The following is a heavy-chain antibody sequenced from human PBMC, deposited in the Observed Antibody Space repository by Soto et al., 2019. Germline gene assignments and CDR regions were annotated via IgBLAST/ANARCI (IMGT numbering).Heavy chain of an antibody. Sequence: LGLSCAASGFTFRNYAMRCVRQAPVKGLEWVATISYDGDNKYYTDSVKGPFTISRDNSKNTLYLQMNSLRPEDTAVYYCARPWGQLSTYYYGMDTWGQGTTVTVSS. CDR2: ISYDGDNK. CDR3: ARPWGQLSTYYYGMDT. CDR1: GFTFRNYA. J-gene: IGHJ6*02. D-gene: IGHD3-16*01. V-gene: IGHV3-30-3*01.